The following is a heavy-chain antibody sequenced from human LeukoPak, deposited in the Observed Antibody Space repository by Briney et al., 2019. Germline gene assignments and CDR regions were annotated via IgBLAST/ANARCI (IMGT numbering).Heavy chain of an antibody. J-gene: IGHJ4*02. CDR3: ARGEGRDFGLPIGSYFDY. V-gene: IGHV4-59*11. CDR1: GGSISSHY. Sequence: SETLSLTCTVSGGSISSHYWSWIRQPPGKGLEWIGYIYYSGSTNYNPSLKSRVTISVDTSKNQFSLKLSSVTAADTAVYYCARGEGRDFGLPIGSYFDYWGQGTLVTVSS. CDR2: IYYSGST. D-gene: IGHD3/OR15-3a*01.